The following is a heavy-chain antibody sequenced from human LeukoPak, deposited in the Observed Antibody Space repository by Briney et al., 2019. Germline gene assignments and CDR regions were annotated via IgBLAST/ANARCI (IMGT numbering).Heavy chain of an antibody. CDR2: INTNTGNP. CDR3: ARSTRGYSYADAFDY. CDR1: GYTFTNYA. D-gene: IGHD5-18*01. J-gene: IGHJ4*02. Sequence: VAVQVSCKASGYTFTNYAMNWVRQAPGQGLEWMGWINTNTGNPTYVQGFTGRFVFSLDTSVSTAYLQISSLKAEDSAVYYCARSTRGYSYADAFDYWGQGTLVTVSS. V-gene: IGHV7-4-1*02.